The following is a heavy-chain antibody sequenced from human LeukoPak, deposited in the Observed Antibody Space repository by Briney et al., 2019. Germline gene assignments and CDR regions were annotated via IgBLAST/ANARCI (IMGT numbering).Heavy chain of an antibody. CDR3: ASETYYYDSSGYYIFDY. Sequence: KASGTLSLTCTVSGGSISSNGYYWGWIRQPPGKGLEWIGSIYYSGSTYYNPSLKSRVTLSVDRSKNQFSLKMSSVTAADTAVYYCASETYYYDSSGYYIFDYWGQGTLVTVSS. V-gene: IGHV4-39*07. CDR1: GGSISSNGYY. CDR2: IYYSGST. D-gene: IGHD3-22*01. J-gene: IGHJ4*02.